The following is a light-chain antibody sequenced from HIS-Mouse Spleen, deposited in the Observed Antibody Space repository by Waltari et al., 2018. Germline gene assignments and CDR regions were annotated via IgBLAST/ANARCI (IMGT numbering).Light chain of an antibody. V-gene: IGLV1-47*01. Sequence: QSVLTQPPSASGTPGQRVTIPCSGSSSNIGSNYVYWYQQPPGTAPKLLIYRNNQRPSGVPDRFSGSKSGTSASLAISGLQAEDEADYYCCSYAGSSTWVFGGGTKLTVL. CDR3: CSYAGSSTWV. J-gene: IGLJ3*02. CDR1: SSNIGSNY. CDR2: RNN.